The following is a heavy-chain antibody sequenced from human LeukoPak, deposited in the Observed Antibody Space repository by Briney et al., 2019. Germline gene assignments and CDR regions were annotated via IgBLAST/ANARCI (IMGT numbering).Heavy chain of an antibody. CDR2: INHSGST. CDR3: ARPFSEYCSSTSCYYMDV. D-gene: IGHD2-2*01. V-gene: IGHV4-34*01. Sequence: SETLSLTCAVYGGSFSGYYWSWIRQPPGKGLEWIGEINHSGSTNYNPSPKSRVTISVDTSKNQFSLKLSSVTAADTAVYYCARPFSEYCSSTSCYYMDVWGKGTTVTVSS. CDR1: GGSFSGYY. J-gene: IGHJ6*03.